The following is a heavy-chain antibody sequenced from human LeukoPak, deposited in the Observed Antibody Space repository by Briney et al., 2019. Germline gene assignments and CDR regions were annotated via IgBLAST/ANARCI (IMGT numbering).Heavy chain of an antibody. D-gene: IGHD5-12*01. CDR1: GFTFSDYY. CDR2: ISSSGSTI. Sequence: QPGGSLRLSCAASGFTFSDYYMSWIRQAPGKGLEWVSYISSSGSTIYYADSVKGRFTISRDNAKNSLYLQMNSLRAEDTAVYYCAREGESGYVHYYYGMDVWGQGTTVTVSS. J-gene: IGHJ6*02. CDR3: AREGESGYVHYYYGMDV. V-gene: IGHV3-11*01.